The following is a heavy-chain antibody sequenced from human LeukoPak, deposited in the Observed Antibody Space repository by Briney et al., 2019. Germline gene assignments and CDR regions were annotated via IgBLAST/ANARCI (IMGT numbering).Heavy chain of an antibody. CDR3: ARGGGDS. CDR2: IKEDGSGK. V-gene: IGHV3-7*01. D-gene: IGHD3-16*01. J-gene: IGHJ4*02. CDR1: GFTFSNSW. Sequence: QSGGSLRLSCAASGFTFSNSWMSWVRQAPGKGLEWVAMIKEDGSGKYYVDSVKGRFTISRDNAKKSLYLQMNSLRAEDTSVYYCARGGGDSWGQGTLVTVSS.